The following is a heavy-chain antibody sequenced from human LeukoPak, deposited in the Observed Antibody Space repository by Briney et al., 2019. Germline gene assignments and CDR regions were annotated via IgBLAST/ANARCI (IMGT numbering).Heavy chain of an antibody. CDR2: INIDGSAT. D-gene: IGHD3-9*01. CDR3: ARDNDLLRYFDWPLDY. V-gene: IGHV3-74*01. J-gene: IGHJ4*02. Sequence: GGSLRLSCAASAFTFKNNWMHWVRQAPGKGLVWVSRINIDGSATDYADSVKGRFTISRDNAKNSLYLQMNSLRAEDTAVYYCARDNDLLRYFDWPLDYWGQGTLVSVSS. CDR1: AFTFKNNW.